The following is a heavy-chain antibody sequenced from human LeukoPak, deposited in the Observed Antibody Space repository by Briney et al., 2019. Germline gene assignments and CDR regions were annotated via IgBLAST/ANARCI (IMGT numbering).Heavy chain of an antibody. CDR2: ISSSSSYI. J-gene: IGHJ5*02. D-gene: IGHD6-13*01. CDR1: GFTFSSYS. V-gene: IGHV3-21*01. Sequence: PGGSLRLSCAASGFTFSSYSMNWVRQAPGKGLEGVSSISSSSSYIYYADSVKGRFTISRDNDKNSLYLQMNSLRAEDTAVYYCARDLAGAAAGNWFDPWGQGTLVTVSS. CDR3: ARDLAGAAAGNWFDP.